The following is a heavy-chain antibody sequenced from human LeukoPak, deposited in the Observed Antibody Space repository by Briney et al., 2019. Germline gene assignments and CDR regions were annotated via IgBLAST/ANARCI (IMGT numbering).Heavy chain of an antibody. J-gene: IGHJ3*02. CDR2: ISAYNGNT. Sequence: ASVKVSCKASGYTFTGYYMHWVRQAPGQGLEWMGWISAYNGNTNYAQKLQGRVTMTTDTSTSTAYMELRSLRSDDTAVYYCARDRGFYDPDAFDIWGQGTMVTVSS. CDR3: ARDRGFYDPDAFDI. CDR1: GYTFTGYY. V-gene: IGHV1-18*04. D-gene: IGHD3-16*01.